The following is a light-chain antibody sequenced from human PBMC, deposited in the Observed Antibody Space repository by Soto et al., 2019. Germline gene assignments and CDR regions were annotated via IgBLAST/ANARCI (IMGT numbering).Light chain of an antibody. Sequence: DIQMTQSPSTLSASVRHRVTITCRASQSISSWLAWYQQKPGKAPKLLIYKASSLESGVPSRFSGSGSGTEFTLTISRLQPDDFAIYYCQQYNSYSWTFGQGTKVDI. J-gene: IGKJ1*01. CDR3: QQYNSYSWT. CDR1: QSISSW. V-gene: IGKV1-5*03. CDR2: KAS.